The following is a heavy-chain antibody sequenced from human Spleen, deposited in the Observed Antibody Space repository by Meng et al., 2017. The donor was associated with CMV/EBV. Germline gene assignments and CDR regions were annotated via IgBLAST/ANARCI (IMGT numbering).Heavy chain of an antibody. V-gene: IGHV4-59*01. Sequence: SETLSLTCTVSGASIGTYYWSWIRQSPGKGLEWIGYISLSGSTKYNPSLKSRVAMSVGTSKNQLSLKLSSVTAADTAVYYCARSWGSSPSYLDYWGQGTLVTVSS. CDR2: ISLSGST. D-gene: IGHD7-27*01. CDR1: GASIGTYY. CDR3: ARSWGSSPSYLDY. J-gene: IGHJ4*02.